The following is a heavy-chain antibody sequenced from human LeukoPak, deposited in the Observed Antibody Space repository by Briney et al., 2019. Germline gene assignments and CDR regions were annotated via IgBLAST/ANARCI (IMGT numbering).Heavy chain of an antibody. Sequence: PSETLSLTCAVYGGSLSGYYWIWLRQPPGKGLEWIGEINHSGSTNYNPSLKSRVTISVDTSKNQFSLKLSSVTAADTAVYYCAKRNGLWGQGTLVTVSS. V-gene: IGHV4-34*01. D-gene: IGHD1-1*01. CDR3: AKRNGL. CDR1: GGSLSGYY. J-gene: IGHJ4*02. CDR2: INHSGST.